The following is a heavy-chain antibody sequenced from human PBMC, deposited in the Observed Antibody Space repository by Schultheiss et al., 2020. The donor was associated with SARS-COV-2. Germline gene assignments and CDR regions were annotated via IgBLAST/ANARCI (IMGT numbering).Heavy chain of an antibody. D-gene: IGHD4-17*01. CDR1: GGSISSSSYY. CDR3: ARGGLRIH. V-gene: IGHV4-39*07. CDR2: INHSGST. Sequence: SETLSLTCTVSGGSISSSSYYWSWIRQPPGKGLEWIGEINHSGSTNYNPSLKSRVTISVDTSKNQFSLKLSSVTAADTAVYYCARGGLRIHWGQGTLVTVSS. J-gene: IGHJ4*02.